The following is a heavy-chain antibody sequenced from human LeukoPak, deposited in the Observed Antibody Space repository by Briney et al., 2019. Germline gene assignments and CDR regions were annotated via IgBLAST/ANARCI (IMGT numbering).Heavy chain of an antibody. Sequence: GGSLRLSCAASGFTFSNYGIHWVRQAPGKGLEWVAVKSYDGNNKYYADSVKGRFTISRDNSKNTLFLQMNSLRAEDTAVYYCAKGVDYCSGGSCPADYWGPGTLVTVSS. D-gene: IGHD2-15*01. V-gene: IGHV3-30*18. J-gene: IGHJ4*02. CDR3: AKGVDYCSGGSCPADY. CDR1: GFTFSNYG. CDR2: KSYDGNNK.